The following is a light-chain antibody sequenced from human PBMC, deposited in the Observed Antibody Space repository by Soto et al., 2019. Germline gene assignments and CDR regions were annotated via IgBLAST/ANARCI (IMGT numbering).Light chain of an antibody. J-gene: IGKJ1*01. CDR1: RNILYSSDQKNY. CDR2: WAS. V-gene: IGKV4-1*01. CDR3: QQYYSSPPT. Sequence: IVLTDSPDSRFVSMGDMSTINRKSSRNILYSSDQKNYLSWYQQRPGQPPKLLFHWASTRESGVPDRFSGSGSGTHFTLTITSLQAEDVAVYYCQQYYSSPPTFGQGTKVDIK.